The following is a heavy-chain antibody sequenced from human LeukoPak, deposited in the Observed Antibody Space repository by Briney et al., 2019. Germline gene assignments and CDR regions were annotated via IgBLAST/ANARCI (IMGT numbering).Heavy chain of an antibody. J-gene: IGHJ5*02. CDR2: MNPNSGNT. V-gene: IGHV1-8*02. Sequence: ASVKVSCKASGGTFSSYAINWVRQATGQGLEWMGWMNPNSGNTGYAQKFQGRVTMTRNTSISTAYMELSSLRSEDTAVYYCAREYCSSTSCFLGNWFDPWGQGTLVTVSS. D-gene: IGHD2-2*01. CDR1: GGTFSSYA. CDR3: AREYCSSTSCFLGNWFDP.